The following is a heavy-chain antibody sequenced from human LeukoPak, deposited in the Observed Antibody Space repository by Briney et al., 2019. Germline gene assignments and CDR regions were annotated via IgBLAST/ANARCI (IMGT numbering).Heavy chain of an antibody. V-gene: IGHV1-18*01. D-gene: IGHD3-3*01. J-gene: IGHJ6*02. Sequence: ASVKVSCKPSGGSLRTSSFVWVRQAPGQGLEWMGWISAYNGNTNYAQKLQGRVTMTTDTSTSTAYMELRSLRSDDTAVYYCARGSFDFWSGYVNYYYYGMDVWGQGTTVTVSS. CDR1: GGSLRTSS. CDR2: ISAYNGNT. CDR3: ARGSFDFWSGYVNYYYYGMDV.